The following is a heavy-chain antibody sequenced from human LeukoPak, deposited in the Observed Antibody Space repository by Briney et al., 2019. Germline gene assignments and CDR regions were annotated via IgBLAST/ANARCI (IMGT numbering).Heavy chain of an antibody. V-gene: IGHV1-46*01. J-gene: IGHJ3*02. D-gene: IGHD3-10*01. CDR2: INPSGGST. CDR1: GYTFTSYY. CDR3: AGLLWFGEFSGVVRAFDI. Sequence: ASVKVSCKASGYTFTSYYMHWVRQAPGQGLEWMGIINPSGGSTSYAQKFQGRVTMTRDMSTSTVYMELSSLRSEDTAVYYCAGLLWFGEFSGVVRAFDIWGQGTMVTVSS.